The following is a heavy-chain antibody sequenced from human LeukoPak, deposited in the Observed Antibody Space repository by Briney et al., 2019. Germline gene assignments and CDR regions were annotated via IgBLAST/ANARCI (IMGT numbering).Heavy chain of an antibody. V-gene: IGHV3-48*02. J-gene: IGHJ4*02. CDR1: GFTFSSYS. CDR3: ARDHCSSTNCYFDF. D-gene: IGHD2-2*01. Sequence: GGSLRLSCAASGFTFSSYSMSWVRQAPGKGLEWISYISSSTSTIYYADSVKGRFTISRDNAKNSLYLQMNSLRDEDTAVYYCARDHCSSTNCYFDFWGQGTLVTVSS. CDR2: ISSSTSTI.